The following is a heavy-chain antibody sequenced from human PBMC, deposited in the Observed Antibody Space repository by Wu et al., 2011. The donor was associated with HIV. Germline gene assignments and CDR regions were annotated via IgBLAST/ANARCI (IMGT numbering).Heavy chain of an antibody. J-gene: IGHJ4*02. CDR2: ISVNNENT. CDR3: ARDFGGDEEY. D-gene: IGHD2-21*01. Sequence: QVQLVQSGAEVKKPGASVKVSCKASGYTFTSYGISWVRQAPGHGLEWMGWISVNNENTNYAQKFQGRVTMTTDTSTNTAHMELRSLRSDDTAVYYCARDFGGDEEYWGQGTLVTVSS. CDR1: GYTFTSYG. V-gene: IGHV1-18*01.